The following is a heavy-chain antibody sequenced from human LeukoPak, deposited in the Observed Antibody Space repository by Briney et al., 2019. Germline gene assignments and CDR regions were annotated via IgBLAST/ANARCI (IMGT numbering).Heavy chain of an antibody. Sequence: ASVKVSCKASGYTFTSYGISWVRQAPGQGLEWMGWISTYTGDTNYAQHLQARVIMTTDTSTGTAYMELTSLKSDDSAIYYCARARTTMTPLDYWGQGTLVTVSS. V-gene: IGHV1-18*01. CDR3: ARARTTMTPLDY. D-gene: IGHD4-17*01. CDR2: ISTYTGDT. J-gene: IGHJ4*02. CDR1: GYTFTSYG.